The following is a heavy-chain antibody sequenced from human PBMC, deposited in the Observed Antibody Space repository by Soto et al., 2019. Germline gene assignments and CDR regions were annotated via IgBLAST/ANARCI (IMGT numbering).Heavy chain of an antibody. D-gene: IGHD2-8*01. Sequence: GGSLTLSCAASGFRFSNYGMHWVRQAPGKGLEWVAVISYDGSSKYHADSVKGRFTISRDNSKNSLHLQMNTLRAEDTAVYYCSKDRRGGRDVLDSWGQGTPAPVSS. J-gene: IGHJ4*02. CDR1: GFRFSNYG. V-gene: IGHV3-30*18. CDR3: SKDRRGGRDVLDS. CDR2: ISYDGSSK.